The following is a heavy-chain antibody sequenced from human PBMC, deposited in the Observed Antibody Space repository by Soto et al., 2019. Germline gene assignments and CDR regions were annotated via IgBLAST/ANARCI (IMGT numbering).Heavy chain of an antibody. D-gene: IGHD1-26*01. Sequence: GGSLRLSCAASGFTFSSYGMHWVRQAPGMGLEWVAVISYDGSNKYYADSVKGRFTISRDNSKNTLYLQMNSLRAEDTAVYYCAKQDSGSYSYYYYGMDVWGQGTTVTVSS. V-gene: IGHV3-30*18. CDR2: ISYDGSNK. J-gene: IGHJ6*02. CDR3: AKQDSGSYSYYYYGMDV. CDR1: GFTFSSYG.